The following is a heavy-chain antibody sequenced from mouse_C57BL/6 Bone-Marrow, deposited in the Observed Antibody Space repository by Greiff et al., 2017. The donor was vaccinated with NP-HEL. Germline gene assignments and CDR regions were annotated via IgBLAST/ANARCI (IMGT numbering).Heavy chain of an antibody. CDR2: IYPGDGDT. J-gene: IGHJ2*01. CDR3: AREGTTVVATEIDY. CDR1: GYAFSSSW. V-gene: IGHV1-82*01. Sequence: QVQLQQSGPELVKPGASVKISCKASGYAFSSSWMNWVKQRPGKGLEWIGRIYPGDGDTNYNGKFKGKATLTADKSSSTAYMQLSSLTSEDSAVYFCAREGTTVVATEIDYWGQGTTLTVSS. D-gene: IGHD1-1*01.